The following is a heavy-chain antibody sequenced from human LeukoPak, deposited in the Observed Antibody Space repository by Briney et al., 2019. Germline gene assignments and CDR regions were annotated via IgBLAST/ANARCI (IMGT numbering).Heavy chain of an antibody. J-gene: IGHJ4*02. V-gene: IGHV3-7*01. CDR2: IKPDGSEK. CDR3: ARGSSWSFDY. Sequence: PGGSLRLSCAASGFTFSGYRMTWVRQAPGKGLEWVVSIKPDGSEKYYVDSVEGRFTISRDNAMNSLYLQMNSLRAEDTAVYYCARGSSWSFDYWGQGTLVTVSS. CDR1: GFTFSGYR. D-gene: IGHD2-15*01.